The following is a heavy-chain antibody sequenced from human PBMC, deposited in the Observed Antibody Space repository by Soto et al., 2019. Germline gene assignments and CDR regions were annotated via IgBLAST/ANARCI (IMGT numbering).Heavy chain of an antibody. D-gene: IGHD6-13*01. CDR2: IYYRGST. J-gene: IGHJ4*02. V-gene: IGHV4-59*08. CDR3: ASRHSSPFFFY. Sequence: LSLTCTVSGGSISSYYWSWIRQRPGKGLEWRRDIYYRGSTKYNPSLKSRATISVDTSKNQFSLKLSSVTAADTAVYYCASRHSSPFFFYWCGGTLVIVS. CDR1: GGSISSYY.